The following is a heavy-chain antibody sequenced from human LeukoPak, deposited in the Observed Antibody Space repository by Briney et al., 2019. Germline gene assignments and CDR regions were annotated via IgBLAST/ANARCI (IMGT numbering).Heavy chain of an antibody. D-gene: IGHD1-26*01. V-gene: IGHV3-7*01. CDR1: GFTFSSYW. Sequence: GGSLGLSCAASGFTFSSYWMSWVRQAPGKGLEWVANIKQDGSEKYYVGSVKGRFTISRDNAKNSLYLQMNSLRAEDTAMYYCARVRWELDFDYWGQGTLVTVSS. CDR3: ARVRWELDFDY. CDR2: IKQDGSEK. J-gene: IGHJ4*02.